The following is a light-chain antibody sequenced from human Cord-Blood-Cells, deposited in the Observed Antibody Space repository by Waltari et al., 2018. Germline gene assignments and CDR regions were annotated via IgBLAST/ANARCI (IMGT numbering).Light chain of an antibody. V-gene: IGLV2-23*01. CDR1: GIDVGSYNF. CDR2: AGS. Sequence: QSSLTQPASVSGAPVQSTTISCLGPGIDVGSYNFFSWYQQHPGKAPKLMIYAGSKRPSGVSNRFSGSKSGNTASLTISGLQAEDEADYYCCSYAGSSTYVFGTGTKVTVL. CDR3: CSYAGSSTYV. J-gene: IGLJ1*01.